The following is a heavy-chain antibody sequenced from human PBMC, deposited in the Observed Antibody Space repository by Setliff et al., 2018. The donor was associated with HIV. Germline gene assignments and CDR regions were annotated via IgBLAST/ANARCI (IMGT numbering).Heavy chain of an antibody. Sequence: ASVKVSCKASGYPFTSYTRHWVSQAPGQRLEWMGWINAGNGNTKFSQKFQGRVTMTEDTSTDTAYKELSSLRSDATAAYYFAGVVPATISDYYYYMDVWGKGTLVTVSS. V-gene: IGHV1-3*01. CDR3: AGVVPATISDYYYYMDV. D-gene: IGHD1-26*01. J-gene: IGHJ6*03. CDR1: GYPFTSYT. CDR2: INAGNGNT.